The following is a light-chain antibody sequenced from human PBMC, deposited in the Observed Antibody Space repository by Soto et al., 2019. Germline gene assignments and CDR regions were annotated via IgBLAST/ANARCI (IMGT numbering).Light chain of an antibody. CDR3: SSYAGSNII. Sequence: QSALTQPPSASGSPGQSVTISCTGTSSDVGGYNYVSWYQQHPGKAPKLMIYEVIKRPSGVPDRFSGSKSGNTASLTVSGLRAEDEADYYCSSYAGSNIIFGGGTKLTVL. J-gene: IGLJ2*01. CDR2: EVI. CDR1: SSDVGGYNY. V-gene: IGLV2-8*01.